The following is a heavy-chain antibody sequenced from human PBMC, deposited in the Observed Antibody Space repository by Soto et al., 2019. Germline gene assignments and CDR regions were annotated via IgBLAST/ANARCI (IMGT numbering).Heavy chain of an antibody. CDR3: ARDYLLHIAVTGDYYYYGMDV. CDR1: GFTFSTYS. CDR2: ISSSSSTI. V-gene: IGHV3-48*02. D-gene: IGHD6-19*01. J-gene: IGHJ6*02. Sequence: EVQLVESGGGLVQPGGSLRLSCAASGFTFSTYSMNWVRQAPGKGLEWVSYISSSSSTIYYADSVKGRFTISRDNAKNSLDLQMNSLRDEDTALYYCARDYLLHIAVTGDYYYYGMDVWGQGTTVTVSS.